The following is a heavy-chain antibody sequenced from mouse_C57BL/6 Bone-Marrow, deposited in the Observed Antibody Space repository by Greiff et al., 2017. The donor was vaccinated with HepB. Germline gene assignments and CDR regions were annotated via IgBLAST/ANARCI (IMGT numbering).Heavy chain of an antibody. D-gene: IGHD2-1*01. CDR1: GYAFTNYL. V-gene: IGHV1-54*01. J-gene: IGHJ3*01. CDR2: INPGSGGT. Sequence: QVQLQQSGAELVRPGTSVKVSCKASGYAFTNYLIEWVKQRPGQGLEWIGVINPGSGGTNYNEKFKGKATLTADKSSSTAYMQLSSLTSEDSAVYFCARAGGYCGIFWFAYWGQGTLVTVSA. CDR3: ARAGGYCGIFWFAY.